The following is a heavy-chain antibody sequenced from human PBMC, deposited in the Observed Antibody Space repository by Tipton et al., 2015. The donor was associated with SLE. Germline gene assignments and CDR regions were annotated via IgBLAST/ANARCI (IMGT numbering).Heavy chain of an antibody. CDR1: GISISSAGYS. CDR3: ARYANWGQLHYFDY. CDR2: MYNTGST. J-gene: IGHJ4*02. Sequence: TLSLTCTVSGISISSAGYSWSWIRQSPGKGLEWIEYMYNTGSTSYNPSLRSRVTISVDRSKNQFSLKMSSVNAADTAVYYCARYANWGQLHYFDYWGQGTLVTVSS. V-gene: IGHV4-30-2*06. D-gene: IGHD7-27*01.